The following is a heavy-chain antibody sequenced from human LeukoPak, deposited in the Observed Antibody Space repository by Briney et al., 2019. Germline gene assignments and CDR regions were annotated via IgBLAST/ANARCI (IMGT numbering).Heavy chain of an antibody. CDR1: GFIFTSYE. CDR3: AELGITMIGGV. Sequence: GGSVRLSCAASGFIFTSYETNWVRQASGQGLAGVSYISSSGSSSGRIIDYADSVKGRFTISRDNAKNSLYLQMNSLRAEDTAVYYCAELGITMIGGVWGKGTTVTISS. D-gene: IGHD3-10*02. J-gene: IGHJ6*04. V-gene: IGHV3-48*03. CDR2: ISSSGSSSGRII.